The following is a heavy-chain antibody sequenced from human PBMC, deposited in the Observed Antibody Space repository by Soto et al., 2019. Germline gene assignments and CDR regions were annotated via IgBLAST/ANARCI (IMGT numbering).Heavy chain of an antibody. Sequence: SQTLSLTCAISGDSVSSNSAAWNWIRQSPSRGLEWLGRTYYRSKWYNDYAVSVKSRITINPDTSKNQFSLQLNSVTPEDTAVYYCARDQRHYDFWSGYFPYYYVMDVWGQGTTVTVSS. V-gene: IGHV6-1*01. CDR3: ARDQRHYDFWSGYFPYYYVMDV. J-gene: IGHJ6*02. CDR2: TYYRSKWYN. CDR1: GDSVSSNSAA. D-gene: IGHD3-3*01.